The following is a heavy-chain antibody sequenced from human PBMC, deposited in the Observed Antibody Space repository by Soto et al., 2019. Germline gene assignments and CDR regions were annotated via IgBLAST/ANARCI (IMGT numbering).Heavy chain of an antibody. CDR3: TRGPRPISTGTGAY. V-gene: IGHV3-74*01. Sequence: GGSVRLSCAASGFIFKMYWMHWVRQSPGKGLVWISRIYNDGTYSDYADSVRGRFTISRDNVNDTLYLQMNNLRAEDSGLYYCTRGPRPISTGTGAYWGQGTQVTVSS. CDR2: IYNDGTYS. CDR1: GFIFKMYW. D-gene: IGHD3-10*01. J-gene: IGHJ4*02.